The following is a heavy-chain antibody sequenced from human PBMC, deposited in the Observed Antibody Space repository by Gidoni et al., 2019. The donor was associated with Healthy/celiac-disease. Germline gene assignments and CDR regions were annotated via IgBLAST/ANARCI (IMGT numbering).Heavy chain of an antibody. J-gene: IGHJ4*02. Sequence: QVQLVQSGAEVKKPGSSVKVSCKASGGTFSSYAISWVRQAPGQGLEWMGRIIPILGIANYAQKFQGRVTITADKSTSTAYMELSCLRSEDTAVYYCAREVKLEMATKKDLYYFDYWGQGTLVTVSS. CDR2: IIPILGIA. CDR3: AREVKLEMATKKDLYYFDY. CDR1: GGTFSSYA. D-gene: IGHD5-12*01. V-gene: IGHV1-69*04.